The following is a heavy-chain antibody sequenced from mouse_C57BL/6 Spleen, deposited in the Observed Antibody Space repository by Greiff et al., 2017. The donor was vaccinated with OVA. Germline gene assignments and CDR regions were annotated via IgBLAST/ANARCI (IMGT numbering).Heavy chain of an antibody. V-gene: IGHV1-80*01. J-gene: IGHJ2*01. Sequence: VQLQQSGAELVKPGASVKISCKASGYAFSSYWMNWVKQRPGKGLEWIGQIYPGDGDTNYNGKFKGKATLTADKSSSTAYMQLSSLTSEDSAVYFCATIYYDYYFDYWGQGTTLTVSS. D-gene: IGHD2-4*01. CDR3: ATIYYDYYFDY. CDR2: IYPGDGDT. CDR1: GYAFSSYW.